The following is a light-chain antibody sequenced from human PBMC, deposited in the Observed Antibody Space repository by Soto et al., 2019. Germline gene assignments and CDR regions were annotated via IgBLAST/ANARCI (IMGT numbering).Light chain of an antibody. Sequence: EIVLTQSPGTLSLSPGERATLSCRASQSVTNNFLAWYQQKPGQSPWLLIYGASYRATAVPDRFSGSGSGTDFTLTISRLEPEDFAVYYCHQYGSSPQTFDQGTKVEIK. CDR1: QSVTNNF. J-gene: IGKJ1*01. CDR2: GAS. V-gene: IGKV3-20*01. CDR3: HQYGSSPQT.